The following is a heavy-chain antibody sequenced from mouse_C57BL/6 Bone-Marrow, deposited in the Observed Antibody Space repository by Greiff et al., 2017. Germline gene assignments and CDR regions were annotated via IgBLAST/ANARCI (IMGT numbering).Heavy chain of an antibody. V-gene: IGHV1-18*01. CDR3: ARWDYDEEFAY. J-gene: IGHJ3*01. CDR2: INPNNGGN. Sequence: VQLKESGPELVKPGASVKIPCKASGYTFTDYNMDWVKQSHGKSLEWIGDINPNNGGNIYNQKFKGKATLTVDKSSSTAYMELRSLTSEDTAVYYCARWDYDEEFAYWGQGTLVTVSA. CDR1: GYTFTDYN. D-gene: IGHD2-4*01.